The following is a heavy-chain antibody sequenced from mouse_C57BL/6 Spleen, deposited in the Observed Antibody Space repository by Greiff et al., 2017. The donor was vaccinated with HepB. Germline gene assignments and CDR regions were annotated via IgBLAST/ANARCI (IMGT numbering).Heavy chain of an antibody. CDR2: IYPGDGDT. Sequence: VQLQQSGAELVKPGASVKISCKASGYAFSSYWMNLVKQRPGKGLEWIGQIYPGDGDTNYNGKFKGKATLTADKSSSTAYMQLSSLTSEDSAVYFCARKLDFDYWGQGTTLTVSS. V-gene: IGHV1-80*01. J-gene: IGHJ2*01. D-gene: IGHD4-1*01. CDR1: GYAFSSYW. CDR3: ARKLDFDY.